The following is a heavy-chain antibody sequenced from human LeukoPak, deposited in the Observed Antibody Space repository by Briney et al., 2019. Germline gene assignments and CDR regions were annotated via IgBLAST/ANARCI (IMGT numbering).Heavy chain of an antibody. CDR3: ARGIRFLEWLPIDY. Sequence: PSETLSLTCAVYGGSFSGYYWSWIRQPPGKGLEWIGEINHSGSTNYNPSLKSRVTISVDTSKNQFSLKLSSVTAADTAVYYCARGIRFLEWLPIDYWGQGTLVTVSS. CDR1: GGSFSGYY. D-gene: IGHD3-3*01. CDR2: INHSGST. J-gene: IGHJ4*02. V-gene: IGHV4-34*01.